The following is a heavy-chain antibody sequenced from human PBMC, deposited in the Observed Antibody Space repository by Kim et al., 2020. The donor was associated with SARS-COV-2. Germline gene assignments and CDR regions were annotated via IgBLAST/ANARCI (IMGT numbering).Heavy chain of an antibody. CDR2: IWNDGSKE. V-gene: IGHV3-33*01. J-gene: IGHJ3*02. CDR3: TRGMYTGTAGADVFDI. Sequence: GGSLRLSCVASGFSFRSFGTHWVRQAPGKGLEWVTNIWNDGSKEYYVDSVEGRFTISRDDSKNTVYLQMSSLRAEDTAVYYCTRGMYTGTAGADVFDIWGQGTMVTVSS. D-gene: IGHD1-1*01. CDR1: GFSFRSFG.